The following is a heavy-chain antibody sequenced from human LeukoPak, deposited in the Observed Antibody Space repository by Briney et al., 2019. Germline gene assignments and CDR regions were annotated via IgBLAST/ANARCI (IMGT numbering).Heavy chain of an antibody. J-gene: IGHJ4*02. V-gene: IGHV4-39*07. D-gene: IGHD1-26*01. CDR2: IRYSGNT. CDR3: ARDLGRQKVGATPVY. CDR1: DDSFSSNDYY. Sequence: SETLSLTCTVSDDSFSSNDYYWAWIRQPPGKGLECIGGIRYSGNTYFNPSLKSRVTISMDTSKNQISLNLISVTAADTAVYYCARDLGRQKVGATPVYWGQGTLVTVSS.